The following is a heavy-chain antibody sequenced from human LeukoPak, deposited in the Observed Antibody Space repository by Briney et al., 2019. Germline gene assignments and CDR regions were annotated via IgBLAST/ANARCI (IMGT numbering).Heavy chain of an antibody. Sequence: ASVKVSCKASGYTFTIYAVNWVRQAPGQGLEWMGWINTNTGNPTYAQGFTGRFVFSLDTSVSTAYLQISSLKAEDTAVYYCARDYGDYYYYGMDVWGQGTTVTVSS. CDR2: INTNTGNP. J-gene: IGHJ6*02. CDR3: ARDYGDYYYYGMDV. CDR1: GYTFTIYA. V-gene: IGHV7-4-1*02. D-gene: IGHD4-17*01.